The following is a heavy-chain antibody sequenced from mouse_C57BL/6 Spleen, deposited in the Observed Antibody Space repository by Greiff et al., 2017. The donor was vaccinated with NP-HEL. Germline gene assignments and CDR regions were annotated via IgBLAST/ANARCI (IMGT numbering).Heavy chain of an antibody. J-gene: IGHJ4*01. V-gene: IGHV3-6*01. D-gene: IGHD1-1*01. CDR2: ISYDGSN. CDR3: ARTPFITTVVDYAMDY. Sequence: EVKLLESGPGLVKPSQSLSLTCSVTGYSITSGYYWNWIRQFPGNKLEWMGYISYDGSNNYNPSLKNRISITRDTSKNQFFLKLNSVTTEDTATYYCARTPFITTVVDYAMDYWGQGTSVTVSS. CDR1: GYSITSGYY.